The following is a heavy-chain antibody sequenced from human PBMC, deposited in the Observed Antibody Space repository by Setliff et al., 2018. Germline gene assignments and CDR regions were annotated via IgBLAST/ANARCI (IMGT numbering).Heavy chain of an antibody. V-gene: IGHV4-61*02. CDR3: ARDNPILGATARGTTWLSPFDY. J-gene: IGHJ4*02. CDR1: GGSISSGSYH. Sequence: PSETLSLTCALSGGSISSGSYHWSWIRQPAGQGLEWVGRLHTSGSTNYNPSLKGRVTISVDTSRNQFSLNLTSVTAADTALYFCARDNPILGATARGTTWLSPFDYWGQGTLVTVSS. D-gene: IGHD1-26*01. CDR2: LHTSGST.